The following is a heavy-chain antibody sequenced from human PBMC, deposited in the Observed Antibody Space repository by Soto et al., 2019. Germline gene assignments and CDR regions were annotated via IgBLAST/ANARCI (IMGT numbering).Heavy chain of an antibody. CDR2: MNHGGST. J-gene: IGHJ6*02. D-gene: IGHD1-1*01. CDR1: GGSFSGYY. Sequence: QVQLQQWGAGLLKPSETLSLTCAVYGGSFSGYYWSWIRQPPGKGLEWMGEMNHGGSTNYNPSLKGRVTISVDKSKNQFYLKVSSVTAADTAVYYCERGDLRGWNDGVGNDYYYGMDVWGQGNMVTVSS. CDR3: ERGDLRGWNDGVGNDYYYGMDV. V-gene: IGHV4-34*01.